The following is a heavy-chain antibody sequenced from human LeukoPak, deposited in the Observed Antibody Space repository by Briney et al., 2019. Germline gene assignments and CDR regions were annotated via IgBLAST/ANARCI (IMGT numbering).Heavy chain of an antibody. V-gene: IGHV1-8*01. J-gene: IGHJ6*02. CDR3: ARDWAPRGYYGSGSYYYYYYGMDV. CDR2: MNPNSGNT. D-gene: IGHD3-10*01. CDR1: GYTFTSYD. Sequence: ASVKVSCKASGYTFTSYDINWVRQATGQGLEWMGWMNPNSGNTGYAQKFQGRVTMTRNTSISTAYMELSSLRSEDTAVYYCARDWAPRGYYGSGSYYYYYYGMDVWGQGTTVTVSS.